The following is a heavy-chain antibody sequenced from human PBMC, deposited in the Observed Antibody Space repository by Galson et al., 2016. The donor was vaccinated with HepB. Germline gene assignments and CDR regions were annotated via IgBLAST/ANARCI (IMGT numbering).Heavy chain of an antibody. CDR2: TYYRSKWFY. V-gene: IGHV6-1*01. CDR3: KRVKELGRGFHS. CDR1: GDSVSSNNAG. J-gene: IGHJ4*02. Sequence: CAISGDSVSSNNAGWNWIRQSPSRGLEWLGRTYYRSKWFYDYAESVKSRITIKPDTTKNQFSLQLNSVTVEDTAVYYCKRVKELGRGFHSWGQGTLVIVSS. D-gene: IGHD7-27*01.